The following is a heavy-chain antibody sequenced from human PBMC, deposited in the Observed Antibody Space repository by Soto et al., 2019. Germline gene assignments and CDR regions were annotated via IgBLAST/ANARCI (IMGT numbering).Heavy chain of an antibody. CDR2: IGSKTNNYAT. CDR1: GFTFSGSA. D-gene: IGHD4-17*01. J-gene: IGHJ6*02. CDR3: TVTMVTTVYYYAMDV. V-gene: IGHV3-73*02. Sequence: EVQLVESGGGLVQPGGSLKLSCAASGFTFSGSAIHWVRQASGKGLEWVGRIGSKTNNYATAYAAPVKGRFTISRDDSRNTASLQMNSLKTEDTAVYYCTVTMVTTVYYYAMDVWGQGTTVTVSS.